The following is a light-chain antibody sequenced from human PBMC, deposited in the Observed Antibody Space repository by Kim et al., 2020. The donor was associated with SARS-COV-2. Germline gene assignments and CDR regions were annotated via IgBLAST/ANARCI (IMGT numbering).Light chain of an antibody. CDR1: QSLLYAANNKDY. J-gene: IGKJ2*01. CDR3: QQYYTSPYT. CDR2: WAS. V-gene: IGKV4-1*01. Sequence: RATIDCTSTQSLLYAANNKDYLAWYQQRPGQPPKLLIYWASTRESGIPDRFSGSGSGTDFTLTISNLQAEDVAVYYCQQYYTSPYTFGQGTKLEI.